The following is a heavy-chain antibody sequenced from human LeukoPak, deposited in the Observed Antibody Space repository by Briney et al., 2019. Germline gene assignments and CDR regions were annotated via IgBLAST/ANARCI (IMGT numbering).Heavy chain of an antibody. V-gene: IGHV4-34*01. CDR2: INHSRST. Sequence: SETLSLTCAVYGGSFSGFYWTWIRQPPGKGLEWIGQINHSRSTHYNPSLKSRVTISVDTSKNQFSLKLSSVTAADTAVYYCATRGYNYDRGFDPWGQGTLVTVSS. J-gene: IGHJ5*02. CDR3: ATRGYNYDRGFDP. CDR1: GGSFSGFY. D-gene: IGHD5-18*01.